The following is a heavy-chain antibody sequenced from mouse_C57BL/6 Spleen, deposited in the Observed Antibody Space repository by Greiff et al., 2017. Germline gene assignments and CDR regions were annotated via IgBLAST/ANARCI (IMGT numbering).Heavy chain of an antibody. CDR1: GYTFTSYW. CDR2: IDPSDSYT. Sequence: QVQLQQPGAELVKPGASVKLSCKASGYTFTSYWMRWVKQRPGQGLEWIGEIDPSDSYTNYNQKFKGKATLTVDTSSSTAYMQLSSLTSEDSAVYYCASLYYDYDGYWGQGTTLTVSS. V-gene: IGHV1-50*01. CDR3: ASLYYDYDGY. D-gene: IGHD2-4*01. J-gene: IGHJ2*01.